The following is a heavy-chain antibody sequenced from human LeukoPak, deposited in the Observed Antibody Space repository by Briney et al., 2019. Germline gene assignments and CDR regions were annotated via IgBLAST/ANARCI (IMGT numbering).Heavy chain of an antibody. J-gene: IGHJ6*03. D-gene: IGHD1-1*01. CDR2: IRNASDT. CDR3: ARGPPRGKYYYMDV. CDR1: GFTLCSFD. V-gene: IGHV3-13*01. Sequence: GGSLSLSCAASGFTLCSFDTRWVRHPTGRGLEWVPTIRNASDTYYPSSVEGRFTLSRDNAKNSLYLQMNSLTAGDTAVYYCARGPPRGKYYYMDVWGKGTTVTVSS.